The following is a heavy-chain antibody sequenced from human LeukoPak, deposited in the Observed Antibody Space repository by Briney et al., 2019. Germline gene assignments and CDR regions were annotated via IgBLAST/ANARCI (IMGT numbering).Heavy chain of an antibody. V-gene: IGHV3-33*01. Sequence: GGSLRLSCAASGFTFSKNGMHWVRQAPGKGLEWVALIWYDGSKQYYADSVEGRFTISRDSSTLFLQMNSLRAEDTAVYYCARFTGGDYYGRLDYWGQGTLVTVSS. CDR2: IWYDGSKQ. D-gene: IGHD2-21*02. J-gene: IGHJ4*02. CDR3: ARFTGGDYYGRLDY. CDR1: GFTFSKNG.